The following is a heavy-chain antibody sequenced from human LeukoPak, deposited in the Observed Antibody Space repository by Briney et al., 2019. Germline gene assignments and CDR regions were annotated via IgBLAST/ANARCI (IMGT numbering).Heavy chain of an antibody. CDR2: FDPEDGET. D-gene: IGHD2-2*01. CDR1: GYTLTELS. Sequence: ASVKVSCKVSGYTLTELSMHWVRQAPGKGLEWMGGFDPEDGETIYAQKFQGRVTMTEDTSTDTAYMELSSLRSEDTAVYYCAFHNCSSTSCYLYFQHWGQGTLVTVSS. V-gene: IGHV1-24*01. J-gene: IGHJ1*01. CDR3: AFHNCSSTSCYLYFQH.